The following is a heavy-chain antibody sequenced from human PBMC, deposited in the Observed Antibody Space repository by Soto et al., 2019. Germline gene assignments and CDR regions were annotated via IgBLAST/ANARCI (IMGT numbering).Heavy chain of an antibody. CDR1: GYTFTSYG. Sequence: ASVKVSCKASGYTFTSYGISWVRQAPGQGLEWMGWISAYNGNTNYAQKLQGRVTMTTDTSTSTAYMELRSLRSDDTAVYYCARAVPLYDYVWGSYRYENYYGMDVWGQGTTVTVSS. V-gene: IGHV1-18*01. CDR2: ISAYNGNT. J-gene: IGHJ6*02. CDR3: ARAVPLYDYVWGSYRYENYYGMDV. D-gene: IGHD3-16*02.